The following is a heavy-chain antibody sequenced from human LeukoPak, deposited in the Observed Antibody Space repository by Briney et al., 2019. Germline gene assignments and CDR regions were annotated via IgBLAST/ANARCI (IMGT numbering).Heavy chain of an antibody. J-gene: IGHJ4*02. D-gene: IGHD2-15*01. CDR1: GITFSTYS. CDR3: ARALNPLPGTYYFDY. CDR2: ISRSSTYI. V-gene: IGHV3-21*04. Sequence: PGGSLRLSCAASGITFSTYSMNWVRQAPGKGLEWVSYISRSSTYIYYADSVKGRFTISRDNAKNSLHLQMNSLRAEDTAVYYCARALNPLPGTYYFDYWGRGTLVTVSS.